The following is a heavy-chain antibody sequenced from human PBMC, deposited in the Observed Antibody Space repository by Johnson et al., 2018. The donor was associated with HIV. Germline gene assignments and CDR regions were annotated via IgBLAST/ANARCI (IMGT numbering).Heavy chain of an antibody. CDR2: IRYDGSNK. CDR1: GFTFSSYG. Sequence: QVQLVESGGGVVQPGGSLRLSCAASGFTFSSYGMHWVRQAPGKGLEWVAFIRYDGSNKYYADSVKGRLTISRDNSKNTLYLQMNSLRAEDTAVYYCARGGSSTSLDAFDIWGQGTMVTVSS. V-gene: IGHV3-30*02. D-gene: IGHD2-2*01. J-gene: IGHJ3*02. CDR3: ARGGSSTSLDAFDI.